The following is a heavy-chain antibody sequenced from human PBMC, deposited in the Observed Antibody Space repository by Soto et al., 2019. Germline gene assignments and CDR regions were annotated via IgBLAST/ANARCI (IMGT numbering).Heavy chain of an antibody. J-gene: IGHJ1*01. CDR1: GFTFSSYA. D-gene: IGHD6-19*01. CDR2: ISGSGGST. Sequence: SGGSLRLSCAASGFTFSSYAMSWVRQAPGKGLEWVSAISGSGGSTYYADSVKGRFTISRDNSKNTLYLQMNSLRAEDTAVYYCAKDLRMKAVAPRDFQHWGQGTLVTVSS. CDR3: AKDLRMKAVAPRDFQH. V-gene: IGHV3-23*01.